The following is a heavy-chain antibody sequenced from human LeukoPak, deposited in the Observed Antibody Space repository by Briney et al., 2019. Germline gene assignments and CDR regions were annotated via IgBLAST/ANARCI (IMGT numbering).Heavy chain of an antibody. CDR3: ATTTAGVAGNSPFYYYGADV. V-gene: IGHV5-51*01. J-gene: IGHJ6*01. D-gene: IGHD4-23*01. CDR1: GYRFTSFC. Sequence: GESLQISCNASGYRFTSFCIGWLRHMPGKGREWMGINNPADSDTRYSPSFQGQVTISADQTITTAHLQWSSLKASDSGIYYCATTTAGVAGNSPFYYYGADVWGQGTTVTVSS. CDR2: NNPADSDT.